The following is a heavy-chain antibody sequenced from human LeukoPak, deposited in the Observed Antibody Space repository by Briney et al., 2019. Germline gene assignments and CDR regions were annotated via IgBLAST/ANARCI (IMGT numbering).Heavy chain of an antibody. Sequence: PGGSLRLSCAASGFTFSSYSMNWVRQAPGKGLEWVSYISSSSSTIYYADSVKGRLTISRDNAKNSLYLQMNSLRAEDTAVYYCARDGIWFGELAFDYWGQGTLVTVSS. CDR3: ARDGIWFGELAFDY. CDR2: ISSSSSTI. V-gene: IGHV3-48*01. CDR1: GFTFSSYS. D-gene: IGHD3-10*01. J-gene: IGHJ4*02.